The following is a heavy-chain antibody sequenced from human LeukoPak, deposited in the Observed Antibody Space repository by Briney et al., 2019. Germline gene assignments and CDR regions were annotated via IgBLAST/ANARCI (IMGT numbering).Heavy chain of an antibody. Sequence: GESLKISCKASGYSFTNYWIGWVRQMPGKGLEWVAMINPDDTNIAYSPSFQGHVTISADRSISTAYLQWSSLKAADTAMYYCARPRRAERDEDFWGQGALVTVSS. J-gene: IGHJ4*02. V-gene: IGHV5-51*01. CDR1: GYSFTNYW. CDR3: ARPRRAERDEDF. D-gene: IGHD1-1*01. CDR2: INPDDTNI.